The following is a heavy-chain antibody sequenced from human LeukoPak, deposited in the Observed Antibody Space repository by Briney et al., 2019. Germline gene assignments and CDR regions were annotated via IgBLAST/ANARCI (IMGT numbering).Heavy chain of an antibody. V-gene: IGHV5-51*01. CDR3: ARHGNYDSSGLPPFDI. J-gene: IGHJ3*02. D-gene: IGHD3-22*01. Sequence: GESLKISCKGSGYSFTSYWIGWVRQMLGKGLEWMGIIYPGDSDTRYSPSFQGQVTISADKSISTAYLQWSSLKASDTAMYYCARHGNYDSSGLPPFDIWGQGTMVTVSS. CDR1: GYSFTSYW. CDR2: IYPGDSDT.